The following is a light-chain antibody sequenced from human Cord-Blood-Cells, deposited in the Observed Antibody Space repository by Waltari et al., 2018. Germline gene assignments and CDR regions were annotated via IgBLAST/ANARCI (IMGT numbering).Light chain of an antibody. CDR1: TSDVGGYNY. CDR3: SSYTSSSTVV. CDR2: DVS. V-gene: IGLV2-14*03. Sequence: QSALTQPASVSGSPGQSITISCTGTTSDVGGYNYVSWYQHHTGKAPKLMMSDVSKRPSRISNRFSGSKSSDTASLTIAGLQAEDMADYYCSSYTSSSTVVFGGGTKLTVL. J-gene: IGLJ2*01.